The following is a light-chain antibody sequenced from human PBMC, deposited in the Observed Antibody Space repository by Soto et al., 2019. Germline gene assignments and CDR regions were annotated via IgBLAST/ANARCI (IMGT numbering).Light chain of an antibody. CDR2: KAS. J-gene: IGKJ1*01. CDR1: QSVDTC. V-gene: IGKV1-5*03. Sequence: DIQMTQSPSTLSASVGDRVTITCRARQSVDTCLAWYQQKPGQAPHLLIYKASSLETGAPSRCSGSGSVTQFPITISSLQHDDFATYYCQEFYRYPWTFGQGTKVEIK. CDR3: QEFYRYPWT.